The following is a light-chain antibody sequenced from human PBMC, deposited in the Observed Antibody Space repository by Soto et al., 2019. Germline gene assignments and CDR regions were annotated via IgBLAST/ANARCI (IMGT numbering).Light chain of an antibody. V-gene: IGLV6-57*04. CDR3: QSFDSSNSVL. CDR1: SGSIASNY. J-gene: IGLJ2*01. Sequence: NFMLTQPHSVSESPGKTVTISCTHTSGSIASNYVQWYQQRPGSAPTTVIYEDDQRPSGVPDRFSGSIDGSSDSASLTISGLKTEDEAVYCCQSFDSSNSVLFGGGTKLTVL. CDR2: EDD.